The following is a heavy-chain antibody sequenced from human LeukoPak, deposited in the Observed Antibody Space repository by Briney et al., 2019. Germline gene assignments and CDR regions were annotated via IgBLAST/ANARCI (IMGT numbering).Heavy chain of an antibody. D-gene: IGHD2-15*01. CDR1: GFTFRDYS. CDR3: TRDLGAFFVGGKLYPGLH. V-gene: IGHV3-48*01. Sequence: GGSLRLSCAASGFTFRDYSMNWVRQAPGQGPEWIAYISGSSFTIYYADSVKGRFTVSRDDAKNSLFLQMNSLRVEDTAVYYCTRDLGAFFVGGKLYPGLHWGQGTLVTVSS. J-gene: IGHJ4*02. CDR2: ISGSSFTI.